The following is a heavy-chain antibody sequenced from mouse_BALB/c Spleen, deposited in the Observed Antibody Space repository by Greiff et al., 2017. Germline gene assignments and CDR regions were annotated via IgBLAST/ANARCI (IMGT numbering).Heavy chain of an antibody. CDR2: INPSNGRT. Sequence: QVHVKQPGAELVKPGASVKLSCKASGYTFTSYWMHWVKQRPGQGLEWIGEINPSNGRTNYNEKFKSKATLTVDKSSSTAYMQLSSLTSEDSAVYYCARGYLYAMDYWGQGTSVTVSS. CDR1: GYTFTSYW. J-gene: IGHJ4*01. D-gene: IGHD1-2*01. CDR3: ARGYLYAMDY. V-gene: IGHV1S81*02.